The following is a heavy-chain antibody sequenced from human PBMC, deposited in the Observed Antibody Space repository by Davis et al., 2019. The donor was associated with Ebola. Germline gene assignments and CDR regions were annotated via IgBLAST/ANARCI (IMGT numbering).Heavy chain of an antibody. CDR3: ARGWGDYGDLDY. CDR2: ISYDGSNK. V-gene: IGHV3-30*14. CDR1: GFTFSSYA. D-gene: IGHD4-17*01. J-gene: IGHJ4*02. Sequence: PGGSLRLSCAASGFTFSSYAMHWVRQAPGKGLEWVAVISYDGSNKYYADSVKGRFTISRDNSKNTLYLQMNSLRAEDTAVYYCARGWGDYGDLDYWGQGTLVTVSS.